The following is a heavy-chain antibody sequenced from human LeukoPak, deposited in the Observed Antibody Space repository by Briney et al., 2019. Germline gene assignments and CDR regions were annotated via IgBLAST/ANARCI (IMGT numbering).Heavy chain of an antibody. J-gene: IGHJ4*02. CDR1: GGSFSGYY. CDR3: ARGPNYGGNSKDFDY. CDR2: INHSGST. Sequence: TSETLSLTCAVYGGSFSGYYWSWIRQPPGKGLEWIGEINHSGSTNYNPSLKSRVTISVDTSKNQFSLKLRSVTAADTAVYYCARGPNYGGNSKDFDYWGQGTLVTVSS. V-gene: IGHV4-34*01. D-gene: IGHD4-23*01.